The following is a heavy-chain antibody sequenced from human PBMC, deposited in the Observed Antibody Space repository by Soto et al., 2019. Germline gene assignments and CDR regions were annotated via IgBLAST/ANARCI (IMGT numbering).Heavy chain of an antibody. CDR3: ARERPRGISSGSIDC. D-gene: IGHD5-18*01. Sequence: QVQLVQSGAEVKKPGSSVKVSCKASGGTFSSYAISWVRQAPGHGLEWMGGIIPIFGTANYAQEFQGRGRITEDESKSTTYMELSSLRSEDTAVYYCARERPRGISSGSIDCWGQGTLVTVAS. CDR1: GGTFSSYA. CDR2: IIPIFGTA. J-gene: IGHJ4*02. V-gene: IGHV1-69*12.